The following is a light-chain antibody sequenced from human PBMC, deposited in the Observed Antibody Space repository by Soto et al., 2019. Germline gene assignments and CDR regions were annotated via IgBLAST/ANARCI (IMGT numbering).Light chain of an antibody. Sequence: DRQMSQSPSSLSASVGDTVTITCRASPAISNYLAWYQQRPVKVPKLLSYAESTFQAGVPSRFSGSGSGTDFTLTISSLQPEDVATYYCQKYNSAPRTSGQGTKVDI. CDR1: PAISNY. CDR3: QKYNSAPRT. J-gene: IGKJ1*01. V-gene: IGKV1-27*01. CDR2: AES.